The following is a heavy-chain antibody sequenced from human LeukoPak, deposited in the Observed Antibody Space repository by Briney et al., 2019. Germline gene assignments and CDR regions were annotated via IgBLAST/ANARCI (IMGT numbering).Heavy chain of an antibody. J-gene: IGHJ4*02. Sequence: SETLSLACTVSGGSISSSSYYWGWIRQPPGKGLEWIGSIYYSGSTYYNPSLKSRVTISVDTSKNQFSLKLSSVTAADTAVYYCASLGYGGSGSSWGQGTLVTVSS. CDR1: GGSISSSSYY. CDR3: ASLGYGGSGSS. CDR2: IYYSGST. D-gene: IGHD3-10*01. V-gene: IGHV4-39*01.